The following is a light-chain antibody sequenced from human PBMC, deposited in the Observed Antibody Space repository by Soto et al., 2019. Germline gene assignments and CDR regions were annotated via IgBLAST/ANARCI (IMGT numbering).Light chain of an antibody. CDR1: QGISSW. J-gene: IGKJ4*01. CDR2: AAS. V-gene: IGKV1-12*01. Sequence: DSQNTGAPSIMSTSVGDRVTISCRASQGISSWLAWYQQKAGKAPKLLIYAASSLQSGVPSRFSGSGSGTDFTLTISSLQPEDLATYYCQQANSFPLTFGGGTKVDIK. CDR3: QQANSFPLT.